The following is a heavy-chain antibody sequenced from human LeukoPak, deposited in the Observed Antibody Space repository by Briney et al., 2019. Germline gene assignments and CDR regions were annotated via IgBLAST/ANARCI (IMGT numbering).Heavy chain of an antibody. CDR2: IWYDGSNK. V-gene: IGHV3-33*01. D-gene: IGHD6-13*01. Sequence: GGPLRLSCAASGFTFSSYGMHWVRQAPGKGLEWVAVIWYDGSNKYYADSVKGRFTISRDNSKNTLYLQMNSLRAEDTAVYYCARDDRAAAGPFDYWGQGTLVTVSS. CDR1: GFTFSSYG. J-gene: IGHJ4*02. CDR3: ARDDRAAAGPFDY.